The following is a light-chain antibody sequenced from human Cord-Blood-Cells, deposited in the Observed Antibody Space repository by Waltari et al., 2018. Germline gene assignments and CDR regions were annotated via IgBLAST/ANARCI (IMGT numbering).Light chain of an antibody. V-gene: IGLV2-14*01. CDR1: SSDVGGYHY. CDR3: SSYTSSSTRVV. CDR2: DVS. Sequence: QSALPQPASVSGSPGQSITISCTGTSSDVGGYHYVSWYQQHPGKAPKLMIYDVSNRPSGVSNRFSGSKSGNTASLTISGLQAEDEADYYCSSYTSSSTRVVFGGGTKLTVL. J-gene: IGLJ2*01.